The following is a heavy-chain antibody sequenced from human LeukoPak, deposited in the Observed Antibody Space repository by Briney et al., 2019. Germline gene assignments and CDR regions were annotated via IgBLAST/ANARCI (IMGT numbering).Heavy chain of an antibody. Sequence: PGASLQISSKGFGDGFISYCFGWVRRMPPKSVEWMMVIYNDDSDTRYSPSVQGQVTISADQSISTAYLQWSSLKASDTAMYYCARHSWTTAYSSGWRPTDYFDYWGQGTLVTVSS. J-gene: IGHJ4*02. V-gene: IGHV5-51*01. CDR1: GDGFISYC. D-gene: IGHD6-19*01. CDR2: IYNDDSDT. CDR3: ARHSWTTAYSSGWRPTDYFDY.